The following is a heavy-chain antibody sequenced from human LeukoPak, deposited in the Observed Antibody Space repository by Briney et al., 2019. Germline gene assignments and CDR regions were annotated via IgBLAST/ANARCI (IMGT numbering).Heavy chain of an antibody. D-gene: IGHD4-17*01. CDR2: ISGSGDET. V-gene: IGHV3-23*01. CDR1: GFSFSNFA. Sequence: GGSLRLSCAGSGFSFSNFAMSWVRQAPGKGLEWVSCISGSGDETYYADSEKGRFTVSRDNSKATLYLQMSSLRAEDTAVYYCAKEGNDYGDSTFDYWGQGALATVSS. J-gene: IGHJ4*02. CDR3: AKEGNDYGDSTFDY.